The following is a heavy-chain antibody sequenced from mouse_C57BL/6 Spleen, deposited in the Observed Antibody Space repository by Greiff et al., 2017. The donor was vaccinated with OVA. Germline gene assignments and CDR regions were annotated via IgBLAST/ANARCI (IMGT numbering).Heavy chain of an antibody. J-gene: IGHJ4*01. V-gene: IGHV5-9-1*02. CDR3: TRAPYYDYDKDAMDY. CDR2: ISSGGDYI. Sequence: EVMLVESGEGLVKPGGSLKLSCAASGFTFSSYAMSWVRQTPEKRLEWVAYISSGGDYIYYADTVKGRFTISRDNARNTLYLQMSSLKSEDTAMYYCTRAPYYDYDKDAMDYWGQGTSVTVSS. D-gene: IGHD2-4*01. CDR1: GFTFSSYA.